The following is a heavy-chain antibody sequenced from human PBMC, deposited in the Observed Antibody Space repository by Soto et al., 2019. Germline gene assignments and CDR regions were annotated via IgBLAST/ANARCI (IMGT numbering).Heavy chain of an antibody. J-gene: IGHJ4*02. CDR1: GLSISSGDW. CDR2: IHHSGST. V-gene: IGHV4-4*02. D-gene: IGHD6-13*01. CDR3: ARDQGSHPGD. Sequence: QVQLDESGPGLVRPSGTVSLTCAVSGLSISSGDWWSWVRQPPGKGLEWIGEIHHSGSTNYNPSLKSRVTMSVVPSKDLFSLTLTSVTAADTAFYYCARDQGSHPGDWGQGTLVSVSS.